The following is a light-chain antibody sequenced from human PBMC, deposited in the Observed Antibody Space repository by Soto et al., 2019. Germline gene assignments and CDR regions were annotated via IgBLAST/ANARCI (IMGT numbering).Light chain of an antibody. CDR1: QSISRY. V-gene: IGKV1-39*01. Sequence: DIQMTQSPSSRSASIVDRVTITFRASQSISRYLNWYQQRPGKAPKFLIYAASTLQSGVPSRFSGSGFGTDFTLTISSLQPEDFATYYCQQSHSTPLTFGGGTKVDIK. J-gene: IGKJ4*01. CDR3: QQSHSTPLT. CDR2: AAS.